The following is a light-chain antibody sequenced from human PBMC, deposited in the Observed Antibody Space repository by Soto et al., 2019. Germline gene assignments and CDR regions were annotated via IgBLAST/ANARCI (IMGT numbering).Light chain of an antibody. CDR2: EVS. CDR3: SSYTSSGTRV. Sequence: QSALTQPPSVSGSPGQSVAISCTGTSSDVGSYNRVSWYQQPPGTAPKLMIYEVSNRPSGVPDRFSGSKSGNTASLTISGLQAVDEADYYCSSYTSSGTRVFGGGTKLTVL. V-gene: IGLV2-18*02. J-gene: IGLJ2*01. CDR1: SSDVGSYNR.